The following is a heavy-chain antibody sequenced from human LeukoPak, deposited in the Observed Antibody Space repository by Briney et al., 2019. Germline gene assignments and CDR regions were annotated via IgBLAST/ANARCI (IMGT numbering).Heavy chain of an antibody. CDR1: GGSISSYY. CDR2: IYYSGST. D-gene: IGHD2-2*01. CDR3: AGGGYCSSTSCYRGWFDP. Sequence: SETLSLTCTVSGGSISSYYWSWIRQPPGKGLEWIGYIYYSGSTNYNPSLKSRVTISVDTSKNQFSLKLSSVTAADTAVYYCAGGGYCSSTSCYRGWFDPWGQGTLVTVSS. J-gene: IGHJ5*02. V-gene: IGHV4-59*01.